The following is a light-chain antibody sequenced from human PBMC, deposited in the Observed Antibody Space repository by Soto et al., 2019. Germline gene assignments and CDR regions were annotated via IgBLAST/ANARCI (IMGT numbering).Light chain of an antibody. Sequence: EIVLTQSPGTLSLSPGERATLSCRASQSVSSSYLARYQQKPGQAPRLLIYGASSRATGIPDRFSASGSATDFTLTISRLEPEDFAVYYCQQYGSPRFTVGPGTKVVIK. CDR1: QSVSSSY. CDR2: GAS. CDR3: QQYGSPRFT. J-gene: IGKJ3*01. V-gene: IGKV3-20*01.